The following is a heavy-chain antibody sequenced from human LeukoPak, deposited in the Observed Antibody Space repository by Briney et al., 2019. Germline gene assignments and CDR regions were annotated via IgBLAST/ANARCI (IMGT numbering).Heavy chain of an antibody. D-gene: IGHD1-26*01. CDR3: ARDPEGYSGSYFDY. CDR1: GGTFSSYA. CDR2: IIPIFGTA. V-gene: IGHV1-69*13. Sequence: SVKVSCKASGGTFSSYAISWVRQAPGQGLEWMGGIIPIFGTANYAQKFQGRVTITADESTSTAYMELSSLRSEDTAVYYCARDPEGYSGSYFDYWGQGTLVTVSS. J-gene: IGHJ4*02.